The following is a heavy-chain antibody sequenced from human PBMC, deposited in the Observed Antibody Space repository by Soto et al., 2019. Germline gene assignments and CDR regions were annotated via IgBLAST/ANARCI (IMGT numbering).Heavy chain of an antibody. CDR1: GFTFSSYS. J-gene: IGHJ4*02. Sequence: GALRLSCAASGFTFSSYSMNWVRQAPGKGLEWVSSISSSSSYIYYADSVKGRFTISRDNAKNSLYLQMNSLRAEDTAVYYCARVDCSSTSCYFDYWGQGTLVTVSS. D-gene: IGHD2-2*01. CDR3: ARVDCSSTSCYFDY. V-gene: IGHV3-21*01. CDR2: ISSSSSYI.